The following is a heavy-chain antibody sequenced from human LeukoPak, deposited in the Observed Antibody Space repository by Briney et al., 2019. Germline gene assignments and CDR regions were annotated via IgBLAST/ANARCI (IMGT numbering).Heavy chain of an antibody. CDR1: GYTFTGYY. J-gene: IGHJ4*02. CDR2: INPNSGGT. V-gene: IGHV1-2*02. Sequence: ASVKVSCKASGYTFTGYYMHWVRQAPGQGLEWMGWINPNSGGTNYAQKFQGRVTMTRDTSISTAYMELSRLRSDDTAVYYCAREDVYSSQRSFDYWGQGTLVTVSS. D-gene: IGHD6-13*01. CDR3: AREDVYSSQRSFDY.